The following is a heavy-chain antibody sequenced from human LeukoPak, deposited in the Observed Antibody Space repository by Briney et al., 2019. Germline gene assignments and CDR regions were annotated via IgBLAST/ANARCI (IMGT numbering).Heavy chain of an antibody. CDR3: ARDREEFNCGGDCYSSGWFDP. Sequence: ASVKVSCKASGYTFTSYGISWVRQAPGQGLEWMGWISAYNGNTNYAQKLQGRVTMTTDTSTSTAYMELRSLRSDDTAVYYYARDREEFNCGGDCYSSGWFDPWGQGTLVTVSS. V-gene: IGHV1-18*01. D-gene: IGHD2-21*01. CDR2: ISAYNGNT. J-gene: IGHJ5*02. CDR1: GYTFTSYG.